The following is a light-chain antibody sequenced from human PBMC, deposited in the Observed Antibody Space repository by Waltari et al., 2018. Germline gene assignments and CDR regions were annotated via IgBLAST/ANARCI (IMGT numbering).Light chain of an antibody. CDR3: QHYVRLPAT. CDR2: GAS. J-gene: IGKJ1*01. Sequence: EIVLTQSTGSLSSSPGERVTLSCRASQSVSRSLAWYQQKPGHAPRLLIFGASNRATGIPDRFSGSGSETDFSLTISRLEPEDFAVYYCQHYVRLPATFGRGTKVEIK. V-gene: IGKV3-20*01. CDR1: QSVSRS.